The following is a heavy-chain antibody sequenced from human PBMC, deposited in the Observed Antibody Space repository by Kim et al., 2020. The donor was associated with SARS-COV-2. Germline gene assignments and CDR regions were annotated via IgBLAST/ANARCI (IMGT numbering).Heavy chain of an antibody. Sequence: WHNGYAESVQSRITINPDTSKNPFSLQLTSVTPEDTAVYYCASGWGLEYWGQGTLVTVSS. J-gene: IGHJ4*02. V-gene: IGHV6-1*01. CDR2: WHN. D-gene: IGHD3-16*01. CDR3: ASGWGLEY.